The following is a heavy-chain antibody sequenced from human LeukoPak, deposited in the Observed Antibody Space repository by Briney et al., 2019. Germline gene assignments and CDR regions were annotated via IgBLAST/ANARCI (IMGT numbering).Heavy chain of an antibody. Sequence: SETLSLTCTVSSGSISSYHWGWVRQPPGKGLEWIGRTYTTGTTHYNPSLKSRLTMSVDTSTNQFSLNLTSVTAADTAVYYCGRQGYTGSHYFIDFWSQGTLVAVS. CDR1: SGSISSYH. V-gene: IGHV4-4*07. CDR3: GRQGYTGSHYFIDF. CDR2: TYTTGTT. J-gene: IGHJ4*02. D-gene: IGHD1-26*01.